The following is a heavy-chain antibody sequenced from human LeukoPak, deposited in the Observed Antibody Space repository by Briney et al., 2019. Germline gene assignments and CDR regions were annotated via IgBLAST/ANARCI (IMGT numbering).Heavy chain of an antibody. D-gene: IGHD5-12*01. V-gene: IGHV3-30*02. CDR1: GFVFSNYG. J-gene: IGHJ4*02. CDR2: VRYDGSNE. Sequence: GGSPRLSCQTSGFVFSNYGMHWVRQAPGKGLEWVAFVRYDGSNEYYADSVKGRFTISRDNSRNTLYLQMNSLRAEDTGVYSCAKDSNSGYVSVGPNYWGLGTLVTVSS. CDR3: AKDSNSGYVSVGPNY.